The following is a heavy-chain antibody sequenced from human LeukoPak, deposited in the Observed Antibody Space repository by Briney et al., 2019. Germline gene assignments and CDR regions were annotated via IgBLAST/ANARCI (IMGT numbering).Heavy chain of an antibody. CDR2: IYPGDSDT. Sequence: GESLKISCKGSGYSFTSYWIGWVRQMPGKGLEWMGIIYPGDSDTRYSPSFQGQVTISADKSISTAYLQWSSLKASDTAMYCCARCRDILTGSFIGWFDSWGQGTLVTVSS. D-gene: IGHD3-9*01. V-gene: IGHV5-51*01. J-gene: IGHJ5*01. CDR3: ARCRDILTGSFIGWFDS. CDR1: GYSFTSYW.